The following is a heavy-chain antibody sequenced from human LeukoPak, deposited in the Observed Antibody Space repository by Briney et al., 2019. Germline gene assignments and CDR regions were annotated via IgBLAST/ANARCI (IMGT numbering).Heavy chain of an antibody. CDR3: ARGGGVDLVILRHFDWLAHDILNI. D-gene: IGHD3-9*01. V-gene: IGHV1-2*02. CDR1: GYTFTSYG. J-gene: IGHJ3*02. Sequence: ASVKVSCKASGYTFTSYGISWVRQAPGQGLEWMGWINPNSGGTNSSQKFQGRVTMTRDTSSSTAYMELSRLRSDDTAVYYCARGGGVDLVILRHFDWLAHDILNIWGQGTMVIVSS. CDR2: INPNSGGT.